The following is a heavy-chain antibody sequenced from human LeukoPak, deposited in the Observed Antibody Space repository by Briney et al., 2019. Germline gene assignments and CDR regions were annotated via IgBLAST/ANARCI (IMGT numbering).Heavy chain of an antibody. V-gene: IGHV3-21*01. J-gene: IGHJ1*01. Sequence: GGSLRLSCAASGFTFSSYSMNWVRQAPGKGVEWVSSISSSSSYIYYADSVKGRFTISRDNAKNSLYLQMNSLRAEDTAVYYCAVTPYYDILTAEGWGQGTLVTVSS. CDR2: ISSSSSYI. CDR1: GFTFSSYS. CDR3: AVTPYYDILTAEG. D-gene: IGHD3-9*01.